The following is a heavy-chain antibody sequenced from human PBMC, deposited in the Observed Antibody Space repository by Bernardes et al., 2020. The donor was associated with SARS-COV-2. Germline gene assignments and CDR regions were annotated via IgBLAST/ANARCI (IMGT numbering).Heavy chain of an antibody. D-gene: IGHD3-3*01. V-gene: IGHV1-8*01. J-gene: IGHJ6*02. CDR2: MNPNSGNT. Sequence: ASVKVSCKASGYTFTSYDINWVRQATGQGLEWMGWMNPNSGNTGYAQKFQGRVTMTRNTSISTAYMELSSLRSEDTAVYYCARKGNFWSGYFKGGMDVWGQGTTVTVSS. CDR1: GYTFTSYD. CDR3: ARKGNFWSGYFKGGMDV.